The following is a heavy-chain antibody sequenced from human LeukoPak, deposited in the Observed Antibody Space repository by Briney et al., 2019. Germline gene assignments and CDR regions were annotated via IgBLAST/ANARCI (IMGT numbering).Heavy chain of an antibody. D-gene: IGHD4-17*01. CDR2: INPNTGGT. CDR3: ATLYGDYVRSDY. J-gene: IGHJ4*02. Sequence: ASVKVSCKASGYTFTGYDMHWVRQAPGQGLEGMGWINPNTGGTNYAQKFQGRVTLTRDTSISTAYMELSRLRYDDTAVYYCATLYGDYVRSDYWGQGTLVTVSS. V-gene: IGHV1-2*02. CDR1: GYTFTGYD.